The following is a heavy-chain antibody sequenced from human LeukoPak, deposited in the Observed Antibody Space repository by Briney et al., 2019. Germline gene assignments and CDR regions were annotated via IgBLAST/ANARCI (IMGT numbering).Heavy chain of an antibody. D-gene: IGHD3-3*01. Sequence: ASVKVSCKASGYTFTSYDINWVRQATGQGLEWMGWMNPNSGNTGYAQKFQGRVTMTRNTSISTAYMELSSLRSEDTAVYYCARGRYLPYYDFWSGYSTSDAFDIWGQGTMVTVSS. V-gene: IGHV1-8*01. CDR3: ARGRYLPYYDFWSGYSTSDAFDI. CDR1: GYTFTSYD. CDR2: MNPNSGNT. J-gene: IGHJ3*02.